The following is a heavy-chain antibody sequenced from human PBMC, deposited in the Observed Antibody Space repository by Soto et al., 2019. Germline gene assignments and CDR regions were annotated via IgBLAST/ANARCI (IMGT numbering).Heavy chain of an antibody. V-gene: IGHV1-69*13. Sequence: ASVKVSCKASGGTFSSYAISWVRQAPGQGLEWMGGIIPIFGTANYAQKFQGRVTITADESTSTAYMELSSLRSEDTAVYYCARDRASGSYFPYFDYWGQGTLVTVSS. D-gene: IGHD1-26*01. CDR2: IIPIFGTA. CDR1: GGTFSSYA. CDR3: ARDRASGSYFPYFDY. J-gene: IGHJ4*02.